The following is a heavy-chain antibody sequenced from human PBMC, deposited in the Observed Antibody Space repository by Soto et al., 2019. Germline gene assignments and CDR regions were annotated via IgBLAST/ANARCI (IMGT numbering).Heavy chain of an antibody. CDR3: VGSGSGGPYYYGMDV. V-gene: IGHV1-69*13. CDR2: IIPIFGTA. D-gene: IGHD3-10*01. J-gene: IGHJ6*02. CDR1: GGTFSSYA. Sequence: SVKVSCKASGGTFSSYAISWVRQAPGQGLEWMGGIIPIFGTANYAQKFQGRVTITADESTSTAYMELSSLRSEDTAVYYCVGSGSGGPYYYGMDVWGQGTTVTV.